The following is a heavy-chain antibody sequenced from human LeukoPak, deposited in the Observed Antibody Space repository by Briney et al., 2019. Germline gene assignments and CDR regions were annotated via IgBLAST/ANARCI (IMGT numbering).Heavy chain of an antibody. D-gene: IGHD3-22*01. J-gene: IGHJ4*02. CDR1: GFTFSSYA. Sequence: PGGSLRLSCAASGFTFSSYAMSWVRQAPGKGLEWVSAISGSGASTYYADSVKGRFTISRDNSKNTLYLQMNSLRAEDTAVYYCAKHGSGYYSHFDYWGQGTLVTVSS. V-gene: IGHV3-23*01. CDR3: AKHGSGYYSHFDY. CDR2: ISGSGAST.